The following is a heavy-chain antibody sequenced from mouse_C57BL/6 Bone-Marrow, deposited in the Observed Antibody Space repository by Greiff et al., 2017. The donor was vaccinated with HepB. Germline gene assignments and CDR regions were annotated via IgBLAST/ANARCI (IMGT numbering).Heavy chain of an antibody. CDR1: GFTFSSYA. CDR3: ARGRGYYGSKDWYFDF. V-gene: IGHV5-4*01. Sequence: EVQLVESGGGLVKPGGSLKLSCAASGFTFSSYAMSWVRQTPEKRLEWVATISDGGSYTYYPDNVKGRFTISRDNAKNNLYLQMSHLKSEDTAMYYCARGRGYYGSKDWYFDFWGTGTTVTVSS. D-gene: IGHD1-1*01. CDR2: ISDGGSYT. J-gene: IGHJ1*03.